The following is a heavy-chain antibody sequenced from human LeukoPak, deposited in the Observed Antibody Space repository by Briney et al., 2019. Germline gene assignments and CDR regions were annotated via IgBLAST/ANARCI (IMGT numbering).Heavy chain of an antibody. CDR2: IYHSGST. J-gene: IGHJ4*02. V-gene: IGHV4-38-2*02. CDR3: ARAVHYSGTSDQYTGGWYYFDF. D-gene: IGHD3-10*01. Sequence: SETLSLTCTVSGYSISSGYYWGWIRQPPGKGLEWIGSIYHSGSTYNNPSLKSRINISVDMSRKHFFLDLSSVTAADTAVYYCARAVHYSGTSDQYTGGWYYFDFWGQGTLVTVSS. CDR1: GYSISSGYY.